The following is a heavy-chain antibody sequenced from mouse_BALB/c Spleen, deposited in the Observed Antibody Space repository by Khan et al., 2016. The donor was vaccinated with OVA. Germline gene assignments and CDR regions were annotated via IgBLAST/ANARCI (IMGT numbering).Heavy chain of an antibody. CDR2: IYPGTDNT. Sequence: QVHVKQSGAELVRPGASVKLSCKTSGYIFTSYWIHWVKQRSGQGLEWIARIYPGTDNTYYNEKLRDKATLTADKSSSTAYIQLSSLKSEDSAVYFCAREEALYYFAYWGQGTTLTVSS. CDR3: AREEALYYFAY. J-gene: IGHJ2*01. CDR1: GYIFTSYW. V-gene: IGHV1-76*01. D-gene: IGHD1-1*01.